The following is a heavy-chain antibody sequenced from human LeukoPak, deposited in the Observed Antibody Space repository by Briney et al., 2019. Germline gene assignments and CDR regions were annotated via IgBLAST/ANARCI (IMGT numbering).Heavy chain of an antibody. V-gene: IGHV4-59*01. CDR3: ARPLGGDGDWFDP. D-gene: IGHD2-21*02. CDR1: GGSFSGYY. CDR2: IYYSGST. J-gene: IGHJ5*02. Sequence: SETLSLTCAVYGGSFSGYYWSWIRQPPGKGLEWIGYIYYSGSTNYNPSLKSRVTISVDTSNNQFSLKLSSVTAADTAVYYCARPLGGDGDWFDPWGQGTLATVSS.